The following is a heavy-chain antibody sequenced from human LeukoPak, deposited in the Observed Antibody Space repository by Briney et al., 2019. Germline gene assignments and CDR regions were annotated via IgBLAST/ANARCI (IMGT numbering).Heavy chain of an antibody. J-gene: IGHJ3*02. CDR3: ARGYSSGWYSARDAFDI. D-gene: IGHD6-19*01. Sequence: ASVKVSCKASGYTFTSYDINWVRQATGQGLEWMGWMNPNNGNTGYAQKFQGRVTMTRNTSISTAYMELSSLRSEDTAVYYCARGYSSGWYSARDAFDIWGQGTMVTVSS. V-gene: IGHV1-8*01. CDR2: MNPNNGNT. CDR1: GYTFTSYD.